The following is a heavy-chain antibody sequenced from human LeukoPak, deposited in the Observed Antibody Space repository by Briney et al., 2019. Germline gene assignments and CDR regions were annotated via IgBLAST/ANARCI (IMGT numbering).Heavy chain of an antibody. CDR1: GGSISSYY. CDR3: ARSGYSYGADAVDI. J-gene: IGHJ3*02. V-gene: IGHV4-59*01. D-gene: IGHD5-18*01. CDR2: IYYSGST. Sequence: SETLSLTCTVSGGSISSYYWSWIRQPPGKGLEWIGYIYYSGSTNYNPSLKSRVTISVDTSKKQFSLKLSSVTAADTAVYYCARSGYSYGADAVDIWGQGTMVTVSS.